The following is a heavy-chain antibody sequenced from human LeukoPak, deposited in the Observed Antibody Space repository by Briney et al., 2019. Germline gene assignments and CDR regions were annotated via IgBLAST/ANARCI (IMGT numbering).Heavy chain of an antibody. CDR3: ARDGNIVVVPAATRTYYYYMDV. CDR2: ISAYNGNT. CDR1: GYTFTSYG. J-gene: IGHJ6*03. Sequence: ASVKVSCKASGYTFTSYGISWVRQAPGQGLEWMGWISAYNGNTNYAQKLQGRVTMTTDTSTSTAYMELRSLRSDDTAVYYCARDGNIVVVPAATRTYYYYMDVWGKGTTVTVSS. V-gene: IGHV1-18*01. D-gene: IGHD2-2*01.